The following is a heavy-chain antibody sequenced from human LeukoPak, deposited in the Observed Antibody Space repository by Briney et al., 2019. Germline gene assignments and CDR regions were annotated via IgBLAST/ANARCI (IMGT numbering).Heavy chain of an antibody. Sequence: PGRSLRLSCAASGFTFSSYGMHWVRQAPGKGLGWVAVISYDGSNKYYADSVKGRFTISRDNSKNTLYLQMNSLRAEDTAVYYCARAYRQLESAFDIWGQGTMVTVSS. D-gene: IGHD6-6*01. CDR1: GFTFSSYG. CDR2: ISYDGSNK. CDR3: ARAYRQLESAFDI. J-gene: IGHJ3*02. V-gene: IGHV3-30*03.